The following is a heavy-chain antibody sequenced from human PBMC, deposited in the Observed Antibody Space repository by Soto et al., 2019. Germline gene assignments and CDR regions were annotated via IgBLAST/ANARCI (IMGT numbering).Heavy chain of an antibody. J-gene: IGHJ6*02. CDR2: ISAYNGNT. Sequence: ASVKVSCKASGYTFTSYGISWVRQAPGLGLEWMGWISAYNGNTNYAQKLQGRVTMTTDTSTSTAYMELRSLRSDDTAVYYCARDRDYDILTGHGMDVWGQGTTVTVSS. V-gene: IGHV1-18*01. CDR1: GYTFTSYG. CDR3: ARDRDYDILTGHGMDV. D-gene: IGHD3-9*01.